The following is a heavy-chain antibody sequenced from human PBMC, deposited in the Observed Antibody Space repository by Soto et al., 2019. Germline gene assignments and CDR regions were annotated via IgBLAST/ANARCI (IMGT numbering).Heavy chain of an antibody. CDR1: GYTFTSYG. J-gene: IGHJ6*02. Sequence: GASVKVSWKASGYTFTSYGISWVRQAPGQGLEWMGWISAYNGNTNYAQKLQGRVTMTTDTSTSTAYMELRSLRSDDTAVYYCARAGAYCSSTSCYPEVLLWFGATYYYYGMDVWGQGTTVTVSS. CDR3: ARAGAYCSSTSCYPEVLLWFGATYYYYGMDV. D-gene: IGHD2-2*01. V-gene: IGHV1-18*04. CDR2: ISAYNGNT.